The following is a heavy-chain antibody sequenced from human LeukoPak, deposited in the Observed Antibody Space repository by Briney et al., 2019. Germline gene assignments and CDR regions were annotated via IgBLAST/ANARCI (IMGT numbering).Heavy chain of an antibody. CDR3: ARVGGYSYGSYYFDY. D-gene: IGHD5-18*01. V-gene: IGHV3-23*01. J-gene: IGHJ4*02. Sequence: GGSLRLSCAASGFTFSSYAMSWVRQAPGKGLEWVSAISGSGGSTYYADSVKGRFTISRDNAKNSLYLQMNSLRAEDTAVYYCARVGGYSYGSYYFDYWGQGTLVTVSS. CDR2: ISGSGGST. CDR1: GFTFSSYA.